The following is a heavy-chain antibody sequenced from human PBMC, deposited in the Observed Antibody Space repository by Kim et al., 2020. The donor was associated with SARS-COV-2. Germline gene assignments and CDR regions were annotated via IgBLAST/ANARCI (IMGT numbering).Heavy chain of an antibody. Sequence: SQTLSLTCAISGDSVSSNSAAWNWIRQSPSRGLEWLGRTYYRSKWYNDYAVSVKSRITINPDTSKNQFSLQLNSVTPEDTAVYYCARGGWFGELLIYYYYGMDVWGQGTTVTVSS. CDR1: GDSVSSNSAA. CDR2: TYYRSKWYN. CDR3: ARGGWFGELLIYYYYGMDV. V-gene: IGHV6-1*01. D-gene: IGHD3-10*01. J-gene: IGHJ6*02.